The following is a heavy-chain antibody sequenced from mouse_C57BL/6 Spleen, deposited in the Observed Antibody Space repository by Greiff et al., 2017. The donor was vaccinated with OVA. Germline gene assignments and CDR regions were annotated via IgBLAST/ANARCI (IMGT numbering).Heavy chain of an antibody. D-gene: IGHD4-1*01. Sequence: VQLQQSGAELVKPGASVKISCKASGYAFSSYWMNWVKQRPGKGLEWIGQIYPGDGDTNYNGKFKGKATLTADKSSSTAYMQLSSLTSEDSAVYFCARELTGAWYFDYWGQGTTLTVSS. CDR3: ARELTGAWYFDY. CDR1: GYAFSSYW. CDR2: IYPGDGDT. V-gene: IGHV1-80*01. J-gene: IGHJ2*01.